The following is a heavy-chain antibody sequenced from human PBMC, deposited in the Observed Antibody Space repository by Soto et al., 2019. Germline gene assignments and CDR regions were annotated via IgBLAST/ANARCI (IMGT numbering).Heavy chain of an antibody. J-gene: IGHJ6*02. CDR1: GGTFSSYA. D-gene: IGHD2-21*02. V-gene: IGHV1-69*13. Sequence: EASVKVSCKASGGTFSSYAISWVRQAPGQGLEWMGGIIPIFGTANYAQKFQGRVTITADESTSTAYMELSSLRSEDTAVYYCARDGAYCGGDVCYYGMDVWGQGTTVTVSS. CDR3: ARDGAYCGGDVCYYGMDV. CDR2: IIPIFGTA.